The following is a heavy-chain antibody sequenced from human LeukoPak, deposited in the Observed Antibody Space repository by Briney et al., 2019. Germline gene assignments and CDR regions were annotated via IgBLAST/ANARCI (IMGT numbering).Heavy chain of an antibody. Sequence: GGPLRLSCAASGFTFSSYAMHWVRQAPGKGLEYVSAISSNGGSTYYANSVKGRFTISRDNSKNTLYLQMNSLRVEDTAVYYCAKAGLVRGGALDSWGQGTLVTVSS. J-gene: IGHJ4*02. D-gene: IGHD4/OR15-4a*01. CDR1: GFTFSSYA. CDR3: AKAGLVRGGALDS. CDR2: ISSNGGST. V-gene: IGHV3-64*01.